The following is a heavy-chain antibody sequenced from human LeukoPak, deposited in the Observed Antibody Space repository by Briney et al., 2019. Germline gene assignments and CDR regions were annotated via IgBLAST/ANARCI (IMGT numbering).Heavy chain of an antibody. CDR1: GGSISGYY. CDR3: ARAAPEVYWNYEDYYYYYGMDV. Sequence: PSETLSLTCTVSGGSISGYYWSWIRQPPGKGLEWIGYIYYSGSTNYNPSLKSRVTISVDTSKNQFSLELSSVTAADTAVYYCARAAPEVYWNYEDYYYYYGMDVWGQGTTVTVSS. V-gene: IGHV4-59*01. J-gene: IGHJ6*02. CDR2: IYYSGST. D-gene: IGHD1-7*01.